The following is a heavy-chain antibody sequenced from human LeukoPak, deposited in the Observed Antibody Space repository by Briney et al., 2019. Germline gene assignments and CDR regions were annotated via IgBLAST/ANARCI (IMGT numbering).Heavy chain of an antibody. CDR2: IYHSGST. D-gene: IGHD5-18*01. CDR3: ASRGTAMAFDY. Sequence: SETLSLTCALSGYSISSGYYWGWIRQPPGKGLEWIGSIYHSGSTYYNPSLKSRVTISVDTSKNQFSLKLSSVTAADTAVYYCASRGTAMAFDYWGQGTLVTVSS. V-gene: IGHV4-38-2*01. J-gene: IGHJ4*02. CDR1: GYSISSGYY.